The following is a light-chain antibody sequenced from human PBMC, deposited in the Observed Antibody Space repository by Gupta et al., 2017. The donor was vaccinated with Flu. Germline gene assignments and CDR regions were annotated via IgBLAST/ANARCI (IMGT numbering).Light chain of an antibody. V-gene: IGKV3-15*01. CDR1: QSVRNY. J-gene: IGKJ1*01. Sequence: EILMTQSPATPSVSPGDRATLPCRATQSVRNYLAWFQQKPGQSHRLLIYGASTRATGVPARFSGSGSGTEFTLTISSLQSEDFAVYYCQEYSRWPLGTFGQGTRVEVK. CDR2: GAS. CDR3: QEYSRWPLGT.